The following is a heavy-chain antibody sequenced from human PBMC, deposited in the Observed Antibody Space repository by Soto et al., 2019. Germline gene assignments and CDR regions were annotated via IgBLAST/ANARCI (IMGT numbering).Heavy chain of an antibody. CDR3: ARDPDYGGNSVGYFDL. J-gene: IGHJ2*01. V-gene: IGHV3-30-3*01. D-gene: IGHD4-17*01. CDR1: GFTFSSYA. Sequence: QVQLVESGGGVVQPGRSLRLSCAASGFTFSSYAMHWVRQAPGKGLEWVAVISYDGSNKYYADSVKGRFTISRDNSKNTLYLQMNSLRAEDTAVYYCARDPDYGGNSVGYFDLWGRGTLVTVSS. CDR2: ISYDGSNK.